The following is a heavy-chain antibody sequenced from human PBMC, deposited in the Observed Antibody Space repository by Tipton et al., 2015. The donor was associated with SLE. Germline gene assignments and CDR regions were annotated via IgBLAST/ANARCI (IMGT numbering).Heavy chain of an antibody. V-gene: IGHV4-39*01. J-gene: IGHJ6*02. Sequence: TLSLTCTVSGGSITFSSYYWAWIRQPPGKGLEWIGSIHYSGNTYYNASLKGRVTIPIDTWKNQFSLKLSSVTAADTAVYYCAGQPAANYYYYYGIDVWGHVSTVTVSS. CDR3: AGQPAANYYYYYGIDV. D-gene: IGHD2-2*01. CDR2: IHYSGNT. CDR1: GGSITFSSYY.